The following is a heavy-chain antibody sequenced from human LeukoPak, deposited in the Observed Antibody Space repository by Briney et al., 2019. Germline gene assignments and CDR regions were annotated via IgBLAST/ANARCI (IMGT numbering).Heavy chain of an antibody. D-gene: IGHD6-19*01. J-gene: IGHJ4*02. CDR2: IYYSEGT. CDR1: GGSIRSGDYY. V-gene: IGHV4-30-4*08. Sequence: SQTLSLTGTVSGGSIRSGDYYWSWIRQPPGKGREWLSYIYYSEGTYYNPSLKSRVSIAVDTSKNQFSLKLCSVTAADTAVYYCARDREVAVAGTDYWGQRTLVTVSS. CDR3: ARDREVAVAGTDY.